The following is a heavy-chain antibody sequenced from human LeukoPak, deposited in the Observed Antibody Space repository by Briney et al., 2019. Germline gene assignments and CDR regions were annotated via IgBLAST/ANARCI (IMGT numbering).Heavy chain of an antibody. D-gene: IGHD3-10*01. CDR1: GFTFSRYG. Sequence: GGSLRLSCAASGFTFSRYGMHWVRQAPGKGLEWVAFIRYDGSNKYYADSVKGRFTISRDNSKNTLYLQMNSLRAEDTAVYYCAKTMVRGVIMVDYWGQGTLVTVSS. J-gene: IGHJ4*02. CDR3: AKTMVRGVIMVDY. CDR2: IRYDGSNK. V-gene: IGHV3-30*02.